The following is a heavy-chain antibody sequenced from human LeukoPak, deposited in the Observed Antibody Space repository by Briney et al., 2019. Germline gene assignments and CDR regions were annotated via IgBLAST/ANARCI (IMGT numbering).Heavy chain of an antibody. Sequence: GGSLRLSCAASGFTFSTYSMTWVRQAPGKGLEWVSSISGFGGSTYSADSVKGRFTISRDNSKSTLYLQMNSPRAGDTAVYYCAKDPGGSGWYFHLWGRGTLVTVSS. CDR2: ISGFGGST. CDR3: AKDPGGSGWYFHL. V-gene: IGHV3-23*01. CDR1: GFTFSTYS. J-gene: IGHJ2*01. D-gene: IGHD6-19*01.